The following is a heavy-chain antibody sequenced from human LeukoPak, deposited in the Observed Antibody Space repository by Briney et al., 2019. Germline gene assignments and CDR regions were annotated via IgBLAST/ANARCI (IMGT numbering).Heavy chain of an antibody. CDR3: ARVRYSGDDYFDY. Sequence: GGSLRLSCAASGFTFDTYWMSWVRQAPGKGLEWVANIKYDGSEKYYVDSMKDRFTISRDNGMESLYLQMNSLRAEDTAVYYCARVRYSGDDYFDYWGQGTLVTVSS. D-gene: IGHD5-12*01. V-gene: IGHV3-7*01. CDR1: GFTFDTYW. J-gene: IGHJ4*02. CDR2: IKYDGSEK.